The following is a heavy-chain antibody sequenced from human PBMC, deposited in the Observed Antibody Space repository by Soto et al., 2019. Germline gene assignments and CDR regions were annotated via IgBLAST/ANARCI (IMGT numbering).Heavy chain of an antibody. V-gene: IGHV3-23*01. CDR2: ISGSGGST. D-gene: IGHD6-19*01. J-gene: IGHJ4*02. CDR3: ASRSSGWYFDY. CDR1: GFTFSSYA. Sequence: EVQLLESGGGLVQPGGSLRLSCAASGFTFSSYAMNWVRQAPGKGLEWVSVISGSGGSTYYADPVKGRFTISRDNSKYTLYLQRKSLRAEDTAVYYCASRSSGWYFDYWGQGTLVTVSS.